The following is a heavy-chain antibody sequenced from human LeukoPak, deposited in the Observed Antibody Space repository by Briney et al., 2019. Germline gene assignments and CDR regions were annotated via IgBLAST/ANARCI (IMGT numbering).Heavy chain of an antibody. J-gene: IGHJ3*02. V-gene: IGHV1-2*06. CDR3: AGEDNSSGYRPFDI. CDR1: GYTFTGYY. CDR2: INPNNGGT. Sequence: ASVKVSCKASGYTFTGYYMHWVRQAPGQGLEWKGRINPNNGGTNYAQKFQGRVTMTRDMSMSAAYMELSRLRSDDTAVYYCAGEDNSSGYRPFDIWGQGTMVTVPS. D-gene: IGHD3-22*01.